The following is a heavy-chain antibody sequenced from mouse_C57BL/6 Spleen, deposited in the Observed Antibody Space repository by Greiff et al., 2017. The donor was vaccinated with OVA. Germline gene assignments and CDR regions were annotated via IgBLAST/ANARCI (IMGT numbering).Heavy chain of an antibody. V-gene: IGHV1-55*01. D-gene: IGHD1-3*01. Sequence: QVQLQQPGAELVKPGASVKLSCKASGYTFTSYWLTWVKQRPGQGLEWIGDIYPGSGSTNYNEKFKSKATLTVDTSSSTAYMQLSSLTSEDTAVYYCARESGREYWYFDVWGTGTTVTVSS. CDR3: ARESGREYWYFDV. CDR2: IYPGSGST. J-gene: IGHJ1*03. CDR1: GYTFTSYW.